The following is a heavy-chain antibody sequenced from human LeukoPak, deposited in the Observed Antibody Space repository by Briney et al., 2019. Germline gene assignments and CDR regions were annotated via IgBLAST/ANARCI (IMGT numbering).Heavy chain of an antibody. V-gene: IGHV3-9*01. J-gene: IGHJ4*02. CDR2: ITWNSGSI. Sequence: HPGRSLRLSCAASGFTFDNYAMHWVRQAPGKGLEWVSGITWNSGSIDYADFVKGRFTISRDNAKNSLYLQMNSLRAEDTAVYYCARSSYGYYWGQGTLVTVSS. D-gene: IGHD5-18*01. CDR3: ARSSYGYY. CDR1: GFTFDNYA.